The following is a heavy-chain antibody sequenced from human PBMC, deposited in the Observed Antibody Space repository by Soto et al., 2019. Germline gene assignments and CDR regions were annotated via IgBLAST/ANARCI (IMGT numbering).Heavy chain of an antibody. V-gene: IGHV6-1*01. CDR3: ARAARMTMVRGVPPNWFDP. D-gene: IGHD3-10*01. J-gene: IGHJ5*02. CDR1: GDSVSSNSAA. Sequence: PSQTLSLTCAISGDSVSSNSAAWNWIRQSPSRGLEWLGRTYYRSKWYNDYAVSVKSRITINPDTSKNQFSLQLNSVTPEDTAVYYCARAARMTMVRGVPPNWFDPWGQGTLVTVSS. CDR2: TYYRSKWYN.